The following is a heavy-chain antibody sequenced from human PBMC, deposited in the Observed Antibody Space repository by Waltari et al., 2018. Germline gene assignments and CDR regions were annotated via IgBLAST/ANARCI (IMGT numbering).Heavy chain of an antibody. CDR3: ASLGAGRDGYNPSGDDAFDI. Sequence: EVQLVQSGAEVKKPGESLKISCKGSGYSFTSYWIGWVRQMPGKGLEWMGIIYPGDSDTTYSPSFQGQVTISADKSISTAYLQWSSLKASDTAMYYCASLGAGRDGYNPSGDDAFDIWGQGTMVTVSS. V-gene: IGHV5-51*01. CDR1: GYSFTSYW. CDR2: IYPGDSDT. J-gene: IGHJ3*02. D-gene: IGHD5-12*01.